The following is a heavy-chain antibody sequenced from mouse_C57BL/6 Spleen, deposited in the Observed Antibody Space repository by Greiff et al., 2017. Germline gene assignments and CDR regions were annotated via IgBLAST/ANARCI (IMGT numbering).Heavy chain of an antibody. V-gene: IGHV1-64*01. CDR1: GYTFTSYW. D-gene: IGHD2-4*01. CDR2: IPPSSGST. J-gene: IGHJ4*01. CDR3: SIYYEYEEGYYYAMDY. Sequence: QVQLKQPGAELVKPGASVKLSCKASGYTFTSYWMHWVKQRPGQGLEWIGMIPPSSGSTNYNEKFKSKATLTVDKSSSTAYMQLSSLTSEDSAVYYCSIYYEYEEGYYYAMDYWGKGTAVTVS.